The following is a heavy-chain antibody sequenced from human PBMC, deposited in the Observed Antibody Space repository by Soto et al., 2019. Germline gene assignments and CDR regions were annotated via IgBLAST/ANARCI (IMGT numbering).Heavy chain of an antibody. CDR3: ARGVAAAGPEYFQH. V-gene: IGHV1-69*02. CDR2: IIPILGIA. CDR1: GGTFSSYT. Sequence: QVQLVQSGAEVKKPGSSVKVSCKASGGTFSSYTISWVRQAPGQGLEWMGRIIPILGIANYAQKFQGRVTITADKSTSTAYMELSRLRSEDTAVYYCARGVAAAGPEYFQHWGQGTLVTVSS. J-gene: IGHJ1*01. D-gene: IGHD6-13*01.